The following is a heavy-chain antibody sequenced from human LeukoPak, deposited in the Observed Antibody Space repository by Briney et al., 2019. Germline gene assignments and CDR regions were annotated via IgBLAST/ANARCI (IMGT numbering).Heavy chain of an antibody. Sequence: SETLSFTCTVSGGSISSRSYHWGWIRQPPGKGLEWIGSIYYSGSTYYNPSLKSRVTISVDTSKNQFSLKLSSVTAADTAVYYCARFGAAAVGDYWGQGTLVTVSS. D-gene: IGHD6-13*01. CDR1: GGSISSRSYH. V-gene: IGHV4-39*01. J-gene: IGHJ4*02. CDR3: ARFGAAAVGDY. CDR2: IYYSGST.